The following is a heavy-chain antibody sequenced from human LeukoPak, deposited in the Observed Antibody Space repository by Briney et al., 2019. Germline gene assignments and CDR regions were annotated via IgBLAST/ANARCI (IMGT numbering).Heavy chain of an antibody. J-gene: IGHJ4*02. D-gene: IGHD6-13*01. CDR2: ISSSGSTI. Sequence: GGSLRLSCAASGFTFSDYYMSWIRQAPGKGLEWVSYISSSGSTIYYADSVKGRFTISRDNAKNSLYLQMNSLRAEDTAVYFCVSRAAVGTLDYWGQGALVTVSS. CDR3: VSRAAVGTLDY. CDR1: GFTFSDYY. V-gene: IGHV3-11*04.